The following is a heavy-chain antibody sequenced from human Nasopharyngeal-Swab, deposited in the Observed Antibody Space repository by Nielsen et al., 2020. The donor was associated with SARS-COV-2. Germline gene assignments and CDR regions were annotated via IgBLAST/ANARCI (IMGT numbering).Heavy chain of an antibody. V-gene: IGHV3-30*18. CDR1: GFTFSSYG. CDR2: ISYDGFNN. J-gene: IGHJ6*03. CDR3: AKEVVARNYYYNYYMDV. Sequence: GGSLRLSCPASGFTFSSYGILWVRLAPVKGLEWVAFISYDGFNNYYAVSVNIRFTISRDNSKNTLYLQMNSMRAEDTAVYYCAKEVVARNYYYNYYMDVWGIGTTVTVSS. D-gene: IGHD2-21*01.